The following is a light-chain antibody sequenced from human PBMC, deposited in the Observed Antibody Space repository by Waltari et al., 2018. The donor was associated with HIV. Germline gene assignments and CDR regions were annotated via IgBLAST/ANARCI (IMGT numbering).Light chain of an antibody. CDR3: PQYFVLPFT. V-gene: IGKV1D-8*01. CDR2: VAF. Sequence: ISLTQAPAFSASVGDRVTINCQSSRDVSTYMAWYQQKSGAAPKLLVYVAFFLVDGVPSSFSGSGSDTDFALIIGCLQSADFATYFCPQYFVLPFTFGPWTEVQIK. J-gene: IGKJ3*01. CDR1: RDVSTY.